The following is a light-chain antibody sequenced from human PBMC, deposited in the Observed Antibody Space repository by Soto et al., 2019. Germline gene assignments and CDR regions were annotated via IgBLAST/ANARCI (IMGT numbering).Light chain of an antibody. Sequence: EIVLTQSPGTLSLSPGERATLSCWASQSVSNRYLAWYQQKPGQAPRLLIYGASSRATVIPDRFSGSGSGTDVTLTISRLEAEDFAVYYCQQYDSSWTFGQGTKVEIK. V-gene: IGKV3-20*01. CDR3: QQYDSSWT. CDR2: GAS. J-gene: IGKJ1*01. CDR1: QSVSNRY.